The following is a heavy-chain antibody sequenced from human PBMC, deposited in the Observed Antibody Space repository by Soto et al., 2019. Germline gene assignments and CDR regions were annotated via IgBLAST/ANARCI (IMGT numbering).Heavy chain of an antibody. D-gene: IGHD3-22*01. V-gene: IGHV4-39*01. CDR3: ARLVDSSGYYWYFDY. CDR1: GGSISSSSYY. J-gene: IGHJ4*02. Sequence: SETLSLTCSVSGGSISSSSYYWGWIRQPPGKGLEWIGSIYNSGSTYYNPSLKSRVTISVDTSKNQFSLKLSSVTAADTAVYYCARLVDSSGYYWYFDYWGQGTLVTVS. CDR2: IYNSGST.